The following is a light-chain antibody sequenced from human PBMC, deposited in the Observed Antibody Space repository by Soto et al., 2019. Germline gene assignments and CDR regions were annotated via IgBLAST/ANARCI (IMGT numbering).Light chain of an antibody. CDR1: SSDVGGYKY. CDR2: EVS. Sequence: QSALTQPASVSGSPGQSITISCTGTSSDVGGYKYVSWYQQHPGKAPKLMIYEVSNRPSGVSNRFSGSKSGNTASLTISGLQAEDEADYHCSSYTSSSTLVFGGGTKVTVL. J-gene: IGLJ2*01. CDR3: SSYTSSSTLV. V-gene: IGLV2-14*01.